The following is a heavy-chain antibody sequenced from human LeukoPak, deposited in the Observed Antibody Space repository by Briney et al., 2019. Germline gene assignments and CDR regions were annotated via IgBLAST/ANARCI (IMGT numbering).Heavy chain of an antibody. D-gene: IGHD2-2*01. Sequence: PGGSLRLSCAASGLTVSSNYMSWVRQAPGKGLEWVSVIYSGGSTYYADSVKGRFTISRDNSKNTLYLQMNSLRAEDTAVYYCARGHCSSTSCYDVWGQGTTVTVSS. CDR3: ARGHCSSTSCYDV. J-gene: IGHJ6*02. V-gene: IGHV3-53*01. CDR1: GLTVSSNY. CDR2: IYSGGST.